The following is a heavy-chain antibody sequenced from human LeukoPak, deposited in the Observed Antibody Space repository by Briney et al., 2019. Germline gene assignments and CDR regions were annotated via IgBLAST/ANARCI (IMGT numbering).Heavy chain of an antibody. J-gene: IGHJ4*02. D-gene: IGHD2-2*01. CDR2: IYPGDSDT. CDR1: GYSFTSYW. Sequence: GESLKISCKGSGYSFTSYWIGWVRQMPGKGLGWMGIIYPGDSDTRYSPSFQGQVTISADKSISTAYLQWSSLKASDTAMYYCATSYCSSTSCYLGYFDYWGQGTLVTVSS. CDR3: ATSYCSSTSCYLGYFDY. V-gene: IGHV5-51*01.